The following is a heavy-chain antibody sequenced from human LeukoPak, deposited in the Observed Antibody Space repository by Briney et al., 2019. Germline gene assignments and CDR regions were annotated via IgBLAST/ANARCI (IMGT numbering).Heavy chain of an antibody. CDR2: IIPILGIA. J-gene: IGHJ2*01. D-gene: IGHD3-10*01. Sequence: SVKVSCKASVGTFSSYAISWVRPAPGQGLEWMGRIIPILGIANYAQKFQGRVTITADKSTSTAYMELSSLRSEDTAVYYCAGTMVRGVRAALNWYFDLWGRGTLVTVSS. V-gene: IGHV1-69*04. CDR3: AGTMVRGVRAALNWYFDL. CDR1: VGTFSSYA.